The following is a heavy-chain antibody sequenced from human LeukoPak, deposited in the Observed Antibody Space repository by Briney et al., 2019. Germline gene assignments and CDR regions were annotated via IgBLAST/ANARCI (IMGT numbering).Heavy chain of an antibody. CDR2: IYHSGST. J-gene: IGHJ4*02. V-gene: IGHV4-30-2*01. CDR1: GGSISSGGYS. Sequence: SETLSLTCAVSGGSISSGGYSWSWIRQPPGKGLEWIGYIYHSGSTYYNPSLKSRVTISVDRSKNQFSLKLSSVTAADTAVYYCARTMVRDYFDYWGQGTLVTVSS. D-gene: IGHD3-10*01. CDR3: ARTMVRDYFDY.